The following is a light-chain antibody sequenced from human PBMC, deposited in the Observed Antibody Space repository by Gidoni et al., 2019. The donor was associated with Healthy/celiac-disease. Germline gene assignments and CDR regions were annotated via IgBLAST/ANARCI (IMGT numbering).Light chain of an antibody. CDR1: SSNIGSNY. Sequence: QSVLTQPPSASGTPGQRVTISCSGSSSNIGSNYVYWYQQLPGTAPELLLYRNNQRPSGVPDRFSGSKSGTSASLAISGLRSEDEADYYCAAWDDSLSGSWVFGGGTKLTVL. J-gene: IGLJ3*02. V-gene: IGLV1-47*01. CDR3: AAWDDSLSGSWV. CDR2: RNN.